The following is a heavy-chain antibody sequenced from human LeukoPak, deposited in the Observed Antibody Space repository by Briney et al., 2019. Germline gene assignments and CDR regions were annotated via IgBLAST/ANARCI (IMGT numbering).Heavy chain of an antibody. CDR1: GFTLSNHP. CDR2: LSDTRDST. Sequence: PGGSLRLSCAASGFTLSNHPMYWVRQAPGKGLEWVSSLSDTRDSTHYADSVKGRFTISRDSARSALYLQMNSLRAEDTAVYYCAKGDCSSGSCYFDYWGQGSQVTVSS. J-gene: IGHJ4*02. V-gene: IGHV3-23*01. D-gene: IGHD2-15*01. CDR3: AKGDCSSGSCYFDY.